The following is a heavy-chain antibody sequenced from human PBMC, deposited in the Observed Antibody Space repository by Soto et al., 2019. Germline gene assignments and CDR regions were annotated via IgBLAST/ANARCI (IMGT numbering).Heavy chain of an antibody. V-gene: IGHV1-58*01. CDR3: ARYIPGVRYYGMDV. D-gene: IGHD2-2*01. Sequence: SVKVSCKASGFTFTSSAVQWVRQARGQRLEWIGWIVVGSGNTNYAQKFQERVTITRDMSTSTAYMELSSLRAEDTAVYYCARYIPGVRYYGMDVWGQGTTVTVSS. CDR1: GFTFTSSA. CDR2: IVVGSGNT. J-gene: IGHJ6*02.